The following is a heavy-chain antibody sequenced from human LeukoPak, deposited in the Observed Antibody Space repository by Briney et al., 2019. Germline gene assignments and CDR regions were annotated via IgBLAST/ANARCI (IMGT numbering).Heavy chain of an antibody. V-gene: IGHV3-74*01. D-gene: IGHD3-22*01. CDR1: GFTFSNFW. Sequence: GGSLRLSCAASGFTFSNFWMHWVRQAPGKGLVWVALIYGDGSFTRYADSVKGRFTISRDNSKNTLSLQMNSLRAEDTAVYYCAKDSHIRNYYDSSGYYWYWGQGTLVTVSS. CDR3: AKDSHIRNYYDSSGYYWY. CDR2: IYGDGSFT. J-gene: IGHJ4*02.